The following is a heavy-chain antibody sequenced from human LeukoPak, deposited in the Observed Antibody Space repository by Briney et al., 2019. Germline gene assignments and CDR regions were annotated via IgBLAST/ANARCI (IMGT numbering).Heavy chain of an antibody. CDR1: GYIFISYY. CDR2: INPNSGGT. D-gene: IGHD2-2*01. CDR3: ARDPWGGDIVVPAAIHDP. V-gene: IGHV1-2*06. J-gene: IGHJ5*02. Sequence: ASVKVSCKASGYIFISYYIHWVRQAPGQGLEWMGRINPNSGGTNYAQKFQGRVTMTRDTSFNTAYMELSRLRSDDTAVYYCARDPWGGDIVVPAAIHDPWGQGSLVIVSS.